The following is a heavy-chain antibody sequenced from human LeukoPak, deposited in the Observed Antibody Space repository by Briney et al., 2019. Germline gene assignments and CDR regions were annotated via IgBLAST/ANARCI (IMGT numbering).Heavy chain of an antibody. D-gene: IGHD3-16*01. J-gene: IGHJ4*02. CDR3: AREGDLSDFDY. CDR1: GGSFSGYY. CDR2: INHSGST. V-gene: IGHV4-34*01. Sequence: KPSETLSLTCTVYGGSFSGYYWSWIRQPPGKGLEWIGEINHSGSTNYNPSLKSRVTISVDTSKNQFSLKLSSVTAADTAVYYCAREGDLSDFDYWGQGTLVTVSS.